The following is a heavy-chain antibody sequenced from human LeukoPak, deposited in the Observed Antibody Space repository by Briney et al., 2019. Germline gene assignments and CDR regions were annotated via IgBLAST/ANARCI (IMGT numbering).Heavy chain of an antibody. CDR1: GGSVRNYY. J-gene: IGHJ3*02. Sequence: SETLSLTCSVSGGSVRNYYWNWIRQPPGKGLEWIGYVYYTGSSNSDPSLKSRVTMFVDTSKNQLSLRLSSVSALDTAVCYCARGAYASAWYAFDIWGPGTGVSVTS. CDR3: ARGAYASAWYAFDI. CDR2: VYYTGSS. D-gene: IGHD6-19*01. V-gene: IGHV4-59*02.